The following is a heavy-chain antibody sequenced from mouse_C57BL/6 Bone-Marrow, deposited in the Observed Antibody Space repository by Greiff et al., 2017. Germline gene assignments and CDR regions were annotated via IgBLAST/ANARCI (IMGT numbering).Heavy chain of an antibody. D-gene: IGHD4-1*01. V-gene: IGHV1-54*01. CDR1: GYAFTNYL. CDR3: ARSKNWDSWFAY. J-gene: IGHJ3*01. CDR2: INPGSGGT. Sequence: QVQLKQSGAELVRPGTSVKVSCKASGYAFTNYLIEWVKQRPGQGLEWIGVINPGSGGTNYNEKFKGKATLTADKSSSTAYMQLSSLTSEESAVYFCARSKNWDSWFAYWGQGTLVTVSA.